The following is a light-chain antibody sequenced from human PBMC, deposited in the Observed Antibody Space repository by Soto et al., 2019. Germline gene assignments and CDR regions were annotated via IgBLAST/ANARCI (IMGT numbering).Light chain of an antibody. CDR2: QDT. J-gene: IGLJ2*01. Sequence: SYELTQSPSVSVSPGQTASITCSGDKLGDKYACWYQQKPGQSPVVVIYQDTKRPSGIPERFSGSNSGNTATLTISGTQAMDEADYYCQAWDSSTAVVFGGGTKVTVL. CDR1: KLGDKY. V-gene: IGLV3-1*01. CDR3: QAWDSSTAVV.